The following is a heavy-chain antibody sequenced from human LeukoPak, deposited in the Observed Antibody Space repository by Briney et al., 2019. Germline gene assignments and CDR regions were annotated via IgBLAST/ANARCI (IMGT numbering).Heavy chain of an antibody. D-gene: IGHD1-26*01. CDR2: ISAYNGNT. J-gene: IGHJ4*02. V-gene: IGHV1-18*01. CDR3: ARGEGSGSRNPYYFDY. Sequence: ASVKVSCKASGYTFTSYGISWVRQAPGQGLEWMGWISAYNGNTNYAQKLQGRVTMTRDMSTSTVYMELSSLRSEDTAVYYCARGEGSGSRNPYYFDYWGQGTLVTVSS. CDR1: GYTFTSYG.